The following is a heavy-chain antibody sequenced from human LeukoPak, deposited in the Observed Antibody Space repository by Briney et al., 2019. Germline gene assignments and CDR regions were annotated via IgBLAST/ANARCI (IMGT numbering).Heavy chain of an antibody. V-gene: IGHV4-61*01. CDR3: ARDHRYDFWSGYPQYYFDH. D-gene: IGHD3-3*01. Sequence: SETLSLTCTVSGGSVGSGSYYWSWIRQPPGKGLEWIGYIYYSGSTNYNPSLKSRVTISVDTSKNQFSLKLSSVTAADTAVYYCARDHRYDFWSGYPQYYFDHWGQGTLVTVSS. CDR1: GGSVGSGSYY. J-gene: IGHJ4*02. CDR2: IYYSGST.